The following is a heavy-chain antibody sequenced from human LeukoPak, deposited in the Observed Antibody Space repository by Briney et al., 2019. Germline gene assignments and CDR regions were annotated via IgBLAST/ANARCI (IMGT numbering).Heavy chain of an antibody. CDR3: AKHKVATKVKDY. CDR1: GFTFNTYA. D-gene: IGHD3-22*01. CDR2: ISGSAYYT. J-gene: IGHJ4*02. V-gene: IGHV3-23*01. Sequence: GGSLRLSCAASGFTFNTYALHWVRQAPGKGLEWVSAISGSAYYTSYADSVKGRFTISRDNSKNTLYLQMNSLRAEDTALYYCAKHKVATKVKDYWGQGTLVTVSS.